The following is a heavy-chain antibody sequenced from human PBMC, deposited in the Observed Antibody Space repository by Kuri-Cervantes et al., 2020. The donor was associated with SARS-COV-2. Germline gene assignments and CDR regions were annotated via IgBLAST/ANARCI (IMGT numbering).Heavy chain of an antibody. D-gene: IGHD4-23*01. CDR2: INHSGST. V-gene: IGHV4-34*01. Sequence: LSCAVYGGSFSGYYWSWIRQPPGKGLEWIGEINHSGSTNYNPSLKSRVTISVDTSKNQFSLKLSSVTAADTAVYYCARPGGFLDVWGKGTTVTVSS. CDR3: ARPGGFLDV. J-gene: IGHJ6*04. CDR1: GGSFSGYY.